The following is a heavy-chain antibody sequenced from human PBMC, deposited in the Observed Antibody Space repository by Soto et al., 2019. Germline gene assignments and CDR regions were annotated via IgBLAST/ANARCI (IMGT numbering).Heavy chain of an antibody. D-gene: IGHD5-18*01. Sequence: TSETLSLTCTVSGGSISSGDYYWSWIRQPPGKGLEWIGYIYYSGSTYYNPSLKSRVTISVDTSKNQFSLKLSSVTAADTAVYYCARVGDTEHDYWGQGTLVTSPQ. CDR2: IYYSGST. J-gene: IGHJ4*02. V-gene: IGHV4-30-4*01. CDR3: ARVGDTEHDY. CDR1: GGSISSGDYY.